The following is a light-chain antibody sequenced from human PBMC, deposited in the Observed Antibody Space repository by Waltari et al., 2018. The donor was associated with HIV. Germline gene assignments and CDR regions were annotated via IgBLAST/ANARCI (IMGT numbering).Light chain of an antibody. CDR3: ASNRLDSTLV. V-gene: IGLV2-14*03. J-gene: IGLJ2*01. CDR2: DID. CDR1: STDSRFSQL. Sequence: QSALTQPASVSGFPGQTITISCTGLSTDSRFSQLVSWYQQHPGSVPRLIIYDIDRRPSGISDHFSGSRSGDSASLTISGLQSGDEAHYFCASNRLDSTLVFGGGTKLTIL.